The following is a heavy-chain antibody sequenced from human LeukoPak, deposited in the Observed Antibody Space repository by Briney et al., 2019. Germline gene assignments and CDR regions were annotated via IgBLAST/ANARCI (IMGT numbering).Heavy chain of an antibody. J-gene: IGHJ4*02. CDR3: AKTMVRGGKIDY. V-gene: IGHV3-48*03. CDR2: ISSSGSTI. D-gene: IGHD3-10*01. Sequence: PGGSLRLSCAASGFTFSSYEMNWVRQAPGKGLEWVSYISSSGSTIYYADSVKGRFTISRDNAKNTLYLQMNSLRAEDTAVYYCAKTMVRGGKIDYWGQGTLVTVSS. CDR1: GFTFSSYE.